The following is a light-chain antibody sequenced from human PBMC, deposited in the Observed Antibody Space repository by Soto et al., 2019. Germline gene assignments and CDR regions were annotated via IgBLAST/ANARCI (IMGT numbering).Light chain of an antibody. Sequence: EXVLTQSPATLSLSPGERATLSCRASQSVSSYLAWYQQKPGQAPRLLIYDASNRATGIPARFSGSGSGTDFTLTISSLEPEDFAVYYCQQRSNWPPYTFGQGTKLEIK. CDR2: DAS. CDR1: QSVSSY. V-gene: IGKV3-11*01. CDR3: QQRSNWPPYT. J-gene: IGKJ2*01.